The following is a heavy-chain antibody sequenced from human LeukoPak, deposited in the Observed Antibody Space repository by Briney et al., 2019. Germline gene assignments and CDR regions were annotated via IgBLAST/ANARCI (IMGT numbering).Heavy chain of an antibody. Sequence: GGSLRLSCAASGFTFSSYGMHWVRQAPGKGLVWVSRINSDESSTNYADSVKGRFTISRDNAKNTLYLQMNSLRAEDTAVYYCARARGLGYGDDVRWFDPWGQGTLVTVSS. CDR3: ARARGLGYGDDVRWFDP. CDR1: GFTFSSYG. V-gene: IGHV3-74*01. D-gene: IGHD4-17*01. CDR2: INSDESST. J-gene: IGHJ5*02.